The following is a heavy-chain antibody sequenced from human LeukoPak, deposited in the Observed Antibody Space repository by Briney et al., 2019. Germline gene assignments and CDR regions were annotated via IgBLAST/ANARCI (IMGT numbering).Heavy chain of an antibody. D-gene: IGHD3-3*01. CDR3: ARNRGGYYDFWSGYYRYYYYMDV. J-gene: IGHJ6*03. Sequence: GGSLRLSCAASGFTFSSYAMHWVRQAPGKGLEWVAVISYDGSNKYYADSVKGRFTISRDNSKNTLYLQMNSLRAEDAAVYYCARNRGGYYDFWSGYYRYYYYMDVWGKGTTVTVSS. CDR2: ISYDGSNK. CDR1: GFTFSSYA. V-gene: IGHV3-30*01.